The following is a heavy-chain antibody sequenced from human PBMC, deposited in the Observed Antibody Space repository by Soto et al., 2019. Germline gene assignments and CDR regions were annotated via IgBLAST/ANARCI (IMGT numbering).Heavy chain of an antibody. CDR1: GYTFTSYG. CDR3: ARTPYYDFWSGYYYGMDV. J-gene: IGHJ6*02. CDR2: ISAYNGNT. V-gene: IGHV1-18*04. D-gene: IGHD3-3*01. Sequence: ASVKVSCKASGYTFTSYGISWVRQAPGQGLEWMGWISAYNGNTNYAQKLQGRVTMTTDTSTSTAYMELRSLRSDDTAVYYCARTPYYDFWSGYYYGMDVWGQGTTVTV.